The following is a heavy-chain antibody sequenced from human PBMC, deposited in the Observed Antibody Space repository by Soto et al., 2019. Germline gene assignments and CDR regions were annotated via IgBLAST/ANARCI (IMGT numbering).Heavy chain of an antibody. D-gene: IGHD1-20*01. CDR2: IAGVDI. CDR3: ANDHFMGNGIYDVFDV. Sequence: GGSLRLSCAAPGLTMSTYDMSWVRQAPGKGLEWVSTIAGVDIFYADSVQGQFTISIDNSKNFLFLQMHSLTVDDTATYYCANDHFMGNGIYDVFDVWGQGTTVTVSS. V-gene: IGHV3-23*05. CDR1: GLTMSTYD. J-gene: IGHJ3*01.